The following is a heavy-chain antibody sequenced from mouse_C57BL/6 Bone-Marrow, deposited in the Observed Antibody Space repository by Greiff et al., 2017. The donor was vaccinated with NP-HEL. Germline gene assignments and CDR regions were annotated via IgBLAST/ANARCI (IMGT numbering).Heavy chain of an antibody. V-gene: IGHV1-64*01. J-gene: IGHJ1*03. CDR3: AGGYWYFDV. Sequence: QVHVKQPGAELVKPGASVKLSCKASGYTFTSYWMHWVKQRPGQGLEWIGMIHPNSGSTNYNEKFKSKATLTVDKSSSTAYMQLSSLTSEDSAVYYCAGGYWYFDVWGTGTTVTVSS. CDR1: GYTFTSYW. CDR2: IHPNSGST.